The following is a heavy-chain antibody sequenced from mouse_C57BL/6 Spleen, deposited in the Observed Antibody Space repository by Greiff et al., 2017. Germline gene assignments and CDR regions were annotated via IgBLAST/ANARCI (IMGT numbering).Heavy chain of an antibody. V-gene: IGHV1-59*01. CDR3: ARRRVYYAMDY. Sequence: QVQLQQPGAELVRPGTSVKLSCKASGYTFTSYWMHWVKQRPGQGLEWIGVIDPSDSYTNYNQKFKGKATLTVDTSSSTAYMQLSSLTSEDSAVYYCARRRVYYAMDYWGKGTSVTVSS. CDR1: GYTFTSYW. J-gene: IGHJ4*01. CDR2: IDPSDSYT.